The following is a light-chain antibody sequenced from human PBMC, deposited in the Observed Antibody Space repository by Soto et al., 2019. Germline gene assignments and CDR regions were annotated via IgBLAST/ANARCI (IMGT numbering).Light chain of an antibody. V-gene: IGKV3-20*01. CDR3: QQYGSSPIT. CDR1: QSVSSSN. CDR2: GAS. Sequence: EIVLTQSPGTLSLSPGERATLSCGASQSVSSSNLAWYQQKSGQTPRLLICGASSRATGIPDRFSGSGSGTDFTLTISRLEPEDFAVYYCQQYGSSPITFGQGTRLE. J-gene: IGKJ5*01.